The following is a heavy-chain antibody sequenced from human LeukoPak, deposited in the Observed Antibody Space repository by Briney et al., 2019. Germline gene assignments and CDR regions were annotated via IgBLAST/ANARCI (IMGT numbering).Heavy chain of an antibody. V-gene: IGHV1-24*01. CDR3: ARDGYSSSWFWFDP. CDR2: FDPEDGET. J-gene: IGHJ5*02. D-gene: IGHD6-13*01. CDR1: GYTLTELS. Sequence: GASVKVSCKVSGYTLTELSMHWVRQAPGKGLEWMGGFDPEDGETIYAQKFQGRVTMTEDTSTDTAYMELRSLRSDDTAVYYCARDGYSSSWFWFDPWGQGTLVTVSS.